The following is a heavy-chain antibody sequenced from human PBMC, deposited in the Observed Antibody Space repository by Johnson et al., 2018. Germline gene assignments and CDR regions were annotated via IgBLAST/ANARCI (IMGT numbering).Heavy chain of an antibody. D-gene: IGHD2-15*01. CDR2: TYYRSKWYS. CDR1: GDSVSRNSAA. CDR3: ARALLKEGWQTPYFFYYMDV. Sequence: QVQLQQSGPGLVKPSQTLSLTCAISGDSVSRNSAAWNWVRQSPSRGLEWLGRTYYRSKWYSDYALSLKSRVTINPDTSKNQCSLQLNSVTPEATAVYYWARALLKEGWQTPYFFYYMDVGGKGTSVTVCS. J-gene: IGHJ6*03. V-gene: IGHV6-1*01.